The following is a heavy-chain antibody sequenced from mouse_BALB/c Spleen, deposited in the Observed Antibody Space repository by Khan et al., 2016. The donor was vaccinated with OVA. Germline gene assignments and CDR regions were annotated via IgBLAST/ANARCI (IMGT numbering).Heavy chain of an antibody. CDR3: VRSGTGSFLY. D-gene: IGHD4-1*01. CDR2: IYPGIGNT. J-gene: IGHJ3*01. CDR1: GYTFTDYY. V-gene: IGHV1-77*01. Sequence: QVQLQQSGAELARPGASVKLSCKASGYTFTDYYINWVRQRTGQGLEWIGDIYPGIGNTYYNEKFKGKATLTADKSSTTAYMQLGSLTSEDSAVHFCVRSGTGSFLYWGQGTLVTVSA.